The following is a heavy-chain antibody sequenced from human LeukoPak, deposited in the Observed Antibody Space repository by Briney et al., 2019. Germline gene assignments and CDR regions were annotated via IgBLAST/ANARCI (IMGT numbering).Heavy chain of an antibody. CDR2: IIPIFGIA. Sequence: SAKVSCTASGGTSSSYAISWVRQAPGQGLEWMGRIIPIFGIANYAQTFQGRVTITADKSTSTAYMELSSLRSENTAVYYCARGIGRVIVPAASPGTERFDPWGQGTLVTVSS. CDR3: ARGIGRVIVPAASPGTERFDP. CDR1: GGTSSSYA. J-gene: IGHJ5*02. V-gene: IGHV1-69*04. D-gene: IGHD2-2*01.